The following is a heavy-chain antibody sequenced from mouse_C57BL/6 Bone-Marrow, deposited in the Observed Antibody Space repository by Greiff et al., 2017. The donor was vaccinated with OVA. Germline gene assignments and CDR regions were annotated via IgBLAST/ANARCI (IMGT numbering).Heavy chain of an antibody. Sequence: QVQLKQPGAELVRPGTSVKLSCKASGYTFTSYWMHWVKQRPGQGLEWIGVIDPSDSYTNYNQKFKGKATLTVDTSSSTAYMQLSSLTSEDSAVYYCAREGWLLRFHYWGQGTTLTVSS. J-gene: IGHJ2*01. D-gene: IGHD2-3*01. V-gene: IGHV1-59*01. CDR2: IDPSDSYT. CDR1: GYTFTSYW. CDR3: AREGWLLRFHY.